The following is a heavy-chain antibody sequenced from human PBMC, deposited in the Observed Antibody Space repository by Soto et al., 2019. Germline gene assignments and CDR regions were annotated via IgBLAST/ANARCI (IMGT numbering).Heavy chain of an antibody. J-gene: IGHJ6*02. CDR3: ARGYSSGWSHYYYYYGMDV. CDR2: INHSGST. Sequence: PSGTVSLTSAVYGGYFSGYYWSWIRQPPGKGLAWIGEINHSGSTNYNPSLKSRVTISVDTSKNQVSLKLSSVTTADTAVYYCARGYSSGWSHYYYYYGMDVWGQGTTVTVSS. V-gene: IGHV4-34*01. D-gene: IGHD6-19*01. CDR1: GGYFSGYY.